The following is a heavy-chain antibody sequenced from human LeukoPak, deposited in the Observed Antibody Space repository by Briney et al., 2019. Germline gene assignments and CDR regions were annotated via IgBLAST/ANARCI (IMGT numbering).Heavy chain of an antibody. D-gene: IGHD3-10*01. CDR2: IYTSGST. Sequence: SETLSLTCSVSGDSITSGDSYWTWIRQPAGKGLEWIGLIYTSGSTKHNPSLKSRITISLDTSKNQFSLQLSSVTAADTAVYYCAREYGHWGQGTLVTVSS. V-gene: IGHV4-61*02. J-gene: IGHJ4*02. CDR3: AREYGH. CDR1: GDSITSGDSY.